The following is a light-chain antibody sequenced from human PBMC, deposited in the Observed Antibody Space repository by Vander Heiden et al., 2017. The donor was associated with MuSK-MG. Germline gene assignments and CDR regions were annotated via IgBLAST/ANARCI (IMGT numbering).Light chain of an antibody. Sequence: QSALIQPASVSGSPGQSITIPCTGTDSDVGGYTYVAWYQQHPGKAPKLLIYDVSDRPSGISNRFSGSKSGNTASLTMSGLQAEDEADYYCSSYTRSSTYVFGTGTKVTVL. V-gene: IGLV2-14*03. J-gene: IGLJ1*01. CDR1: DSDVGGYTY. CDR2: DVS. CDR3: SSYTRSSTYV.